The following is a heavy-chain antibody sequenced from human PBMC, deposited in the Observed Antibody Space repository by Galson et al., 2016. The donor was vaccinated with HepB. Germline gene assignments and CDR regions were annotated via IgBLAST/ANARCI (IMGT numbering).Heavy chain of an antibody. CDR2: TYYRSNWKY. CDR3: AREVKGYGLRDP. V-gene: IGHV6-1*01. D-gene: IGHD4-17*01. J-gene: IGHJ5*02. Sequence: CAISGDSVSSDRAGWNWIRQSPSRGLGWLGRTYYRSNWKYDYATSVKSRIAIEPDISKNLFFLQLNAVTSEDTAVYYCAREVKGYGLRDPWVQGTLVIVSA. CDR1: GDSVSSDRAG.